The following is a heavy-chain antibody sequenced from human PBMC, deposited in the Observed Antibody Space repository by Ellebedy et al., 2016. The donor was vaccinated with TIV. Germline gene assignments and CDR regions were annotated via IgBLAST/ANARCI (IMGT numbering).Heavy chain of an antibody. J-gene: IGHJ4*02. CDR2: ISWNSGSK. CDR3: VKDNERGYYDSSGYHY. V-gene: IGHV3-9*01. CDR1: GFTFDDFA. D-gene: IGHD3-22*01. Sequence: SLKISCAASGFTFDDFAMHWVRQAPGKGLEWVSGISWNSGSKGYADSVKGRFTISRDNAKNSLYLQMNSLRAEDTAVYYCVKDNERGYYDSSGYHYWGQGTLVTVSS.